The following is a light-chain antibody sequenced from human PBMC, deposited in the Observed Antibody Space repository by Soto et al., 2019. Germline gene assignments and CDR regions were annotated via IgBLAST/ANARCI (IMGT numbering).Light chain of an antibody. Sequence: EIVLTQSPATLSLPPGERATLSCRASQSISSYLAWYQQKPGQAPRLLIYDASNRATGIQARFSGSGSGTDFTLTIRSLEPEDFAVYFCKQRSNWPWTFGQGTKVDIK. CDR1: QSISSY. J-gene: IGKJ1*01. CDR2: DAS. CDR3: KQRSNWPWT. V-gene: IGKV3-11*01.